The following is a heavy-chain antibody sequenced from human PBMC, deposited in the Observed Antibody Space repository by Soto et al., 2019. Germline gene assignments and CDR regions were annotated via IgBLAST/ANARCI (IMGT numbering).Heavy chain of an antibody. CDR1: GGSISSSSYY. Sequence: QLQLQESGPGLVKPSETLSLTCTVSGGSISSSSYYWGWIRQPPGKGLEWIGSIYYSGSTYYNPSLKSRVTISVDTSKNQFSLKLSSVTAADTAVYYCARHTQTMVSSSPPWRPPDWFDPWGQGTLVTVSS. CDR3: ARHTQTMVSSSPPWRPPDWFDP. J-gene: IGHJ5*02. CDR2: IYYSGST. D-gene: IGHD6-6*01. V-gene: IGHV4-39*01.